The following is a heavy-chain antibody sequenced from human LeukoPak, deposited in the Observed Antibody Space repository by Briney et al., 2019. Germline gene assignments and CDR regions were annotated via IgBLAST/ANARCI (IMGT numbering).Heavy chain of an antibody. CDR3: ARGRSSSSPYNYYMDV. CDR2: INHSGST. Sequence: SETLSLTCAVYGGSFSGYYWSWIRQPPGKGLEWIGEINHSGSTNYNPSLKSRVTISVDTSKNQFSLKLSSVTAADTAVYYCARGRSSSSPYNYYMDVWGKGTTVTVSS. CDR1: GGSFSGYY. J-gene: IGHJ6*03. V-gene: IGHV4-34*01. D-gene: IGHD6-13*01.